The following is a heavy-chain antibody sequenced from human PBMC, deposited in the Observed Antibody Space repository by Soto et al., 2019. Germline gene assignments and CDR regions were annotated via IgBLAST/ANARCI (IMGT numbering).Heavy chain of an antibody. CDR2: IKQDGSGE. D-gene: IGHD3-10*01. Sequence: GGSLRLSCAASGFTFSTYWMSWVRQAPGKGLEWVGNIKQDGSGENYVDSVKGRFTISRDNVNHSLYLQMNSLRAEDTAVYYCARDRGPPRYLYYGMDVWGQGTTVTVS. J-gene: IGHJ6*02. CDR1: GFTFSTYW. V-gene: IGHV3-7*01. CDR3: ARDRGPPRYLYYGMDV.